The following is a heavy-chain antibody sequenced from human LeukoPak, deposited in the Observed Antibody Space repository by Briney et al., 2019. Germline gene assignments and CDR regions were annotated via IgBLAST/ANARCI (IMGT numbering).Heavy chain of an antibody. D-gene: IGHD5-12*01. Sequence: GGSLRLSCAASGYTISTYGMNWVRQAPRKGLEWVSVIFGSGDSTYYADSVKGRFTISRDKSKNTLYLQMHSLRAEDTAVYYCAKDQKPDSGYDIDYWGQGTLVTVSS. CDR1: GYTISTYG. CDR3: AKDQKPDSGYDIDY. CDR2: IFGSGDST. V-gene: IGHV3-23*01. J-gene: IGHJ4*02.